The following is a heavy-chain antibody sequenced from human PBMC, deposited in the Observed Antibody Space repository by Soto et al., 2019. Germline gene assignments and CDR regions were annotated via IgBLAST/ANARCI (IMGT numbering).Heavy chain of an antibody. Sequence: QVQLVQSGAEVKKPGASVKVSCKTSGYTFTSYDINWVRQATGQGLEWMGWMNPNTGNTGYAQNLQGRVTLTRDTSISTAYMELSSLRSQDTAVYYCVTTALASSGWGQGTLVTVSS. CDR3: VTTALASSG. V-gene: IGHV1-8*01. J-gene: IGHJ4*02. CDR1: GYTFTSYD. CDR2: MNPNTGNT. D-gene: IGHD3-22*01.